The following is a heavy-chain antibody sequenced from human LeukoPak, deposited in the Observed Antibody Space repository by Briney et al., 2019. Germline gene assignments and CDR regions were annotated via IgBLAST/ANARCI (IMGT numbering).Heavy chain of an antibody. V-gene: IGHV1-69*13. CDR1: GGTFSSYA. J-gene: IGHJ5*02. CDR3: ARVGVVVVAATRNWFDP. Sequence: SVKVSCKASGGTFSSYAISWVRQDPGQGLEWMGGIIPIFGTANYAQKFQGRVTITADESTSTAYMELSSLRSEDTAVYYCARVGVVVVAATRNWFDPWGQGTLVTVSS. CDR2: IIPIFGTA. D-gene: IGHD2-15*01.